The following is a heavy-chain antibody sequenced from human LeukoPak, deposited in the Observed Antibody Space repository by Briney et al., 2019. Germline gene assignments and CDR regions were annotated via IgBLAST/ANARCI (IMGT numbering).Heavy chain of an antibody. CDR2: ISSSSSYI. D-gene: IGHD3-22*01. V-gene: IGHV3-21*01. CDR3: AKSYDSSGYYKYYGTHAFDI. J-gene: IGHJ3*02. CDR1: GFTVSSNS. Sequence: PGGSLRLSCTVSGFTVSSNSMSWVRQAPGKGLEWVSSISSSSSYIYYADSVKGRFTISRDNAKNSLYLQMNSLRAEDTAVYYCAKSYDSSGYYKYYGTHAFDIWGQGTMVTVSS.